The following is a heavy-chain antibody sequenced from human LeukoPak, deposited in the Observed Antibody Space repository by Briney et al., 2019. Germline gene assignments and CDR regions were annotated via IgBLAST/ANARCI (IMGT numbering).Heavy chain of an antibody. CDR3: ATATDTAYDY. CDR1: GYTLTELS. Sequence: GPVKVSCKVSGYTLTELSMHWVRQAPGKGLEWMGGFDPEDGETIYAQKFQGRVTMTEDTSTDTAYMELSSLRSEDTAVYYCATATDTAYDYWGQGTLVTVSS. CDR2: FDPEDGET. J-gene: IGHJ4*02. V-gene: IGHV1-24*01. D-gene: IGHD5-18*01.